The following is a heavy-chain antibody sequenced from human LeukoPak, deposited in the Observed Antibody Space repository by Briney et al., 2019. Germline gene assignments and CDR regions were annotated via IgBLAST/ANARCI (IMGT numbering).Heavy chain of an antibody. V-gene: IGHV4-31*03. Sequence: PSETLSLTCTVSGGSISSDASYWSWIRRHPEKGLEWIGDFHYSGNTYYNPSLKGRVSISVDTSENQFSLKLSSVTAADTAVYYCARGYYYDSSGYVTAPIGYWGQGTLVTVSS. D-gene: IGHD3-22*01. CDR1: GGSISSDASY. CDR2: FHYSGNT. J-gene: IGHJ4*02. CDR3: ARGYYYDSSGYVTAPIGY.